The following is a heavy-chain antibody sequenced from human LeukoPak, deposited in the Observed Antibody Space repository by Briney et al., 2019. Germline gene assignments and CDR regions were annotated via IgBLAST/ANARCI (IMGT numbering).Heavy chain of an antibody. Sequence: GGSLRLSCVVSGFTFSTFTMNWVRQAPGKGLEWVSCISSSSSYIYYADSVKGRFTISRDNAKNSLFLQMSSLRAEDTAVYYCARDLNSYGPWGYWGQGTLVTVSS. CDR2: ISSSSSYI. J-gene: IGHJ4*02. CDR1: GFTFSTFT. CDR3: ARDLNSYGPWGY. V-gene: IGHV3-21*01. D-gene: IGHD5-18*01.